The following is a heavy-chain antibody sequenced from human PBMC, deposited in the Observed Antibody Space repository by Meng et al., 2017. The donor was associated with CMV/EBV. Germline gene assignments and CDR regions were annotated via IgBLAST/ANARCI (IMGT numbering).Heavy chain of an antibody. V-gene: IGHV4-39*07. Sequence: QLELQEVGPGLGKPSDTLSLSGNVSGSAISVSCYHGDCVRQPPGKGLEWIGSIYYSGSTYYNPSLKSRVTISVDTSKNQFSLKLSSVTAADTAVYYCARGGIAAAGLHWGQGTLVTVSS. CDR1: GSAISVSCYH. CDR3: ARGGIAAAGLH. D-gene: IGHD6-13*01. J-gene: IGHJ4*02. CDR2: IYYSGST.